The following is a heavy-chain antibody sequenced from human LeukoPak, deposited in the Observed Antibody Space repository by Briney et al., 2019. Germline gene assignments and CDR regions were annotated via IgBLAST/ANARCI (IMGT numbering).Heavy chain of an antibody. Sequence: ASVKVSCKASGYTFTSYDINWVRQATGQGLEWMGWMNPNSGNTGYAQKFQGRVTTTRNTSISTAYMELSSLRSEDTAVYYCASAAYSSSWYGLIWFDPWGQGTLVTVSS. CDR1: GYTFTSYD. V-gene: IGHV1-8*01. J-gene: IGHJ5*02. CDR3: ASAAYSSSWYGLIWFDP. CDR2: MNPNSGNT. D-gene: IGHD6-13*01.